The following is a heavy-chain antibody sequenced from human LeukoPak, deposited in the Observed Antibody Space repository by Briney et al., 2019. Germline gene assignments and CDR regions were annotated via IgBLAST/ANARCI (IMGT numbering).Heavy chain of an antibody. D-gene: IGHD1-1*01. CDR2: INPNSGDT. CDR1: GYTFTVYF. Sequence: GASVTVSCKASGYTFTVYFMHWVRQAPGQGLEWMGWINPNSGDTNYAQKFLGRVTMTRDTSISTAYMELSRLTSDDTAVYYCARGPNWNFDVVFGYFDYWGQGTLVTVSS. V-gene: IGHV1-2*02. J-gene: IGHJ4*02. CDR3: ARGPNWNFDVVFGYFDY.